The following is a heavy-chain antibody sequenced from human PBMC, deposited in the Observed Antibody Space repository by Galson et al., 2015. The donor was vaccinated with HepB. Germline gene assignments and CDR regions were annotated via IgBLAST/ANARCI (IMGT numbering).Heavy chain of an antibody. CDR3: VICRGYDLKPLDY. Sequence: SLRLSCEVSAFILSNFSMDWVRQAPGKGLEWVSYISSSSTTIYYADAVKGRFTITRDNSTNSPYLQLNSLRAEDTAVYYCVICRGYDLKPLDYWGQGTLVTVSS. V-gene: IGHV3-48*04. D-gene: IGHD5-12*01. J-gene: IGHJ4*02. CDR1: AFILSNFS. CDR2: ISSSSTTI.